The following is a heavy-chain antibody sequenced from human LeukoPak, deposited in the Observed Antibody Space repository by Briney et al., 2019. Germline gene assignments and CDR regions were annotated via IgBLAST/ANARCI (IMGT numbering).Heavy chain of an antibody. J-gene: IGHJ4*02. V-gene: IGHV1-69*05. D-gene: IGHD3-3*01. CDR3: ARDPTGGYYVDYFEY. Sequence: SVKVSCKASGGTFSSYAISWVRQAPGQGLEWMGGIIPISGTVHYAQRFQGRVTITTDESTSTSYMELSSLRSEDTAVYYCARDPTGGYYVDYFEYWGQGTLVTVSS. CDR1: GGTFSSYA. CDR2: IIPISGTV.